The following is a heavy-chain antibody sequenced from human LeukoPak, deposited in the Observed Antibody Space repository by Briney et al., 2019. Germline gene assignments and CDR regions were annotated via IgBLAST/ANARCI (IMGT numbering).Heavy chain of an antibody. CDR3: PTHPGPSGATPFTPGGGGAGVTVASPPT. CDR2: IIAGGTSQ. Sequence: PGGSLRLSCEASGITFGDFALSWVCQAPGQGLEWVSTIIAGGTSQFYADSVKGRFTVSRDNSRSSLLLHMTNVRAEDTAMYYCPTHPGPSGATPFTPGGGGAGVTVASPPTRGQWA. V-gene: IGHV3-23*01. D-gene: IGHD1-14*01. J-gene: IGHJ3*01. CDR1: GITFGDFA.